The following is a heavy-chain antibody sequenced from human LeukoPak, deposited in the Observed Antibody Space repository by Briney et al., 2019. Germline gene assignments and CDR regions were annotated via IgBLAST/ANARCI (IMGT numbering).Heavy chain of an antibody. D-gene: IGHD3-3*01. CDR2: ISGSGGST. CDR1: GFTFSSYA. J-gene: IGHJ5*02. CDR3: AKAGYDFWSGYFKAYWFDP. Sequence: GGSLRLPCAASGFTFSSYAMSWVRQAPGKGLEWVSAISGSGGSTYYADSVKGRFTISRDNSKNTLYLQMNSLRAEDTAVYYCAKAGYDFWSGYFKAYWFDPWGQGTLVTVSS. V-gene: IGHV3-23*01.